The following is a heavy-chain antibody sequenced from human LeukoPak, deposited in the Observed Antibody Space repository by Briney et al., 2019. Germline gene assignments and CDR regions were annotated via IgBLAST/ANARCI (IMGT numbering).Heavy chain of an antibody. Sequence: GGSLRLSCAASGFTLSSYSMNWVRQAPGKGLEWVSSISSSSSYIYYADSVKGRFTISRDNAKNSLYLQMNSLRAEDTAVYYCARDGIAPHGGPPHYMDVWGKGTTVTVSS. CDR3: ARDGIAPHGGPPHYMDV. V-gene: IGHV3-21*01. CDR1: GFTLSSYS. D-gene: IGHD2-15*01. CDR2: ISSSSSYI. J-gene: IGHJ6*03.